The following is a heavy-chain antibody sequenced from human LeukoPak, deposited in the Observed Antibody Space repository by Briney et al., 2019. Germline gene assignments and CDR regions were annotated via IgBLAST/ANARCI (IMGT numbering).Heavy chain of an antibody. J-gene: IGHJ4*02. Sequence: PSETLSLTCTVSGGSISSYYWNWIRQPPGKGLEWIGYIYYTGSTNYNPSLKSRVTISVDTSNNHFSLKLTSVTAADTAVYYCARGAYQLDSWGQGTLVTVSP. CDR1: GGSISSYY. V-gene: IGHV4-59*01. CDR2: IYYTGST. CDR3: ARGAYQLDS. D-gene: IGHD2-2*01.